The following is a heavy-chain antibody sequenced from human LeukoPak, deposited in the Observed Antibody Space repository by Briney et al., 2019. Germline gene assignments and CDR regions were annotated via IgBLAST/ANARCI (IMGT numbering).Heavy chain of an antibody. Sequence: GGSRRLSCAASGFTFRSYEMNWVRQAPGKGLEWVSYISSSGSTIYYADSVKGRFTISRDNAKNSLYLQMNSLRAEDTAVYYCAREMYSYGTPWYYFDYWGQGTLVTVSS. V-gene: IGHV3-48*03. CDR3: AREMYSYGTPWYYFDY. CDR1: GFTFRSYE. J-gene: IGHJ4*02. D-gene: IGHD5-18*01. CDR2: ISSSGSTI.